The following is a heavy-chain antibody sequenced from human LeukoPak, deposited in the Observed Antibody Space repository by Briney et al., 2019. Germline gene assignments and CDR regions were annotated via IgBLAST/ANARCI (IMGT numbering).Heavy chain of an antibody. Sequence: GGSLRLSCAASGFTFSSYSMNWVRQAPGKGREGVSSINSSSSYIYYADSVQGRFTISRDNAKNSLYLQMNSLRAEDTAVYYCARFGSASAIYYYYMDVWGKGTTVTVSS. V-gene: IGHV3-21*01. J-gene: IGHJ6*03. D-gene: IGHD3-10*01. CDR3: ARFGSASAIYYYYMDV. CDR2: INSSSSYI. CDR1: GFTFSSYS.